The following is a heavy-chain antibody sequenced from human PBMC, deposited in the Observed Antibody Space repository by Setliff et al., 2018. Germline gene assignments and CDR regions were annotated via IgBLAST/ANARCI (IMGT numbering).Heavy chain of an antibody. CDR1: GFTFSSYA. Sequence: GGYLRLYCAASGFTFSSYAMTWVRQAPGKGLEWVSGISGYGSRTYYADSVKCRSTISRDNSQNTMFLQMNSLRAEDTAVYYCIRDTSGRDAFDIWGQGTMVTVSS. CDR3: IRDTSGRDAFDI. J-gene: IGHJ3*02. CDR2: ISGYGSRT. V-gene: IGHV3-23*01. D-gene: IGHD6-19*01.